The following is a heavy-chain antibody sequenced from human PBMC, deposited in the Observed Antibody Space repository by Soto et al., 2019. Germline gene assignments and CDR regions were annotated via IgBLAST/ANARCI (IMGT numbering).Heavy chain of an antibody. J-gene: IGHJ6*02. CDR1: GFTFSSYA. CDR3: AKDHSNFAAYYHGMDV. CDR2: ISGSGGST. Sequence: GGALRLSCAASGFTFSSYAMSWVRQAPGKGLEWVSAISGSGGSTYYADSVKGRFTISRDNSKNTLYLQMNSLRAEDTAVYYCAKDHSNFAAYYHGMDVSGQGTKVTVS. D-gene: IGHD4-4*01. V-gene: IGHV3-23*01.